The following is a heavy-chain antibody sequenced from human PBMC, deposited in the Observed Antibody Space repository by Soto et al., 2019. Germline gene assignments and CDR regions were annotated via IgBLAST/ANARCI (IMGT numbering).Heavy chain of an antibody. CDR2: FIPIFGTA. CDR3: ARPLVYSSGGSCYAVMCYYGYGMDV. V-gene: IGHV1-69*12. J-gene: IGHJ6*02. Sequence: QVQLVQSGAEVKKPGSSVKVSCKASGGTFSSYAISWVRQAPGQGLEWMGGFIPIFGTANYAQKFQGRVTNPGDDSSSTARVKVNSLISEDTLVYYGARPLVYSSGGSCYAVMCYYGYGMDVWGHGPTVTVSS. CDR1: GGTFSSYA. D-gene: IGHD2-15*01.